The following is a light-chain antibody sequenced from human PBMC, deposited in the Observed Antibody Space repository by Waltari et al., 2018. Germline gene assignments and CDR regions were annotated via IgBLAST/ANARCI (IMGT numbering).Light chain of an antibody. CDR3: QSYDSSLSGRV. Sequence: QSVLTRPPKVSGAPGQRVTISCTGTSSNIGAGLEVCGYQQLPGSAPKPLIFASYKRSSGVPDRISGSTSGTSASLAITGLQAEDEADYYCQSYDSSLSGRVFGGGTRLTVL. CDR2: ASY. J-gene: IGLJ3*02. V-gene: IGLV1-40*01. CDR1: SSNIGAGLE.